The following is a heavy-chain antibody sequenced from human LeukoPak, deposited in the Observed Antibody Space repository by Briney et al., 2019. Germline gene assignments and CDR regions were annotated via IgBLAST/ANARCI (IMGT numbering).Heavy chain of an antibody. CDR2: IICSGGST. J-gene: IGHJ4*02. Sequence: PGGALMLSCSSAGCSFSSYSMSCFLQDPGKGREWFLAIICSGGSTYYADSVKGRFTMSRDKSKNTLYLQMNSLRAEDTAVYYCDKAGYYDFWSGYYNDYWGQGTLVTVSS. V-gene: IGHV3-23*01. D-gene: IGHD3-3*01. CDR3: DKAGYYDFWSGYYNDY. CDR1: GCSFSSYS.